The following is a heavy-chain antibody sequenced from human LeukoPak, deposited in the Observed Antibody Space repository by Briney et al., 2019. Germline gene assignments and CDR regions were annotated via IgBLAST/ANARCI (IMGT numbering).Heavy chain of an antibody. Sequence: GGSLRLSCAASGFTFSSYWMNWVRQAPGKGLEWVANINGDGRDKYYVGSVRGRFTISRDNADNALYLQMSSLRGDDTAVYYCARGVDSAIDWWGQGTLVTVSS. D-gene: IGHD3-9*01. J-gene: IGHJ4*02. CDR3: ARGVDSAIDW. CDR2: INGDGRDK. CDR1: GFTFSSYW. V-gene: IGHV3-7*01.